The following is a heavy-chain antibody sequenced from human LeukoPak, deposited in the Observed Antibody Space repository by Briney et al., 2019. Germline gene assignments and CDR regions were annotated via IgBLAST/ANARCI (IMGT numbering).Heavy chain of an antibody. Sequence: SETLSLTCTASGGSMSTYYWSWIRQSPGKGLEWIGYIYYSGSTSYNPSLKSRLTISIDTSKTQFYLKLSSVTAADTAVYYCARVVYSGSWGYFDYWGQGILVTVSS. CDR1: GGSMSTYY. CDR3: ARVVYSGSWGYFDY. J-gene: IGHJ4*02. CDR2: IYYSGST. D-gene: IGHD3-10*01. V-gene: IGHV4-59*01.